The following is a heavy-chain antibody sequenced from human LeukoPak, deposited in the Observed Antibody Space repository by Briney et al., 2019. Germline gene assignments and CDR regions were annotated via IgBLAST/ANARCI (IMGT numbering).Heavy chain of an antibody. D-gene: IGHD3-16*01. J-gene: IGHJ4*02. Sequence: ASMKVSCKASGYTFTSYYMHWVRQAPGQGLEWMGIINPSGGSTSYAQKFQGRVTMTRDTSTSTVYMELSSLRSEDTAVYYCARALYGDPIDYWGQGTLVTVSS. V-gene: IGHV1-46*01. CDR2: INPSGGST. CDR1: GYTFTSYY. CDR3: ARALYGDPIDY.